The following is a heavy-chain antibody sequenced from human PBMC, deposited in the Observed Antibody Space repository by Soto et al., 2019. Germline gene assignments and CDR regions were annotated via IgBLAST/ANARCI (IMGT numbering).Heavy chain of an antibody. J-gene: IGHJ4*02. V-gene: IGHV4-39*01. Sequence: QLQLQESGPGLVKPSETLSLTCTVSGGSISSSSYYWGWIRQPPGKGLEWIGSIYYSGTTYYNPSLKSRVTMSVDTPKNQFSLKLSSVTAADTAVYYCARHVGGATYIDYWGQGILVTVSS. CDR3: ARHVGGATYIDY. D-gene: IGHD1-26*01. CDR1: GGSISSSSYY. CDR2: IYYSGTT.